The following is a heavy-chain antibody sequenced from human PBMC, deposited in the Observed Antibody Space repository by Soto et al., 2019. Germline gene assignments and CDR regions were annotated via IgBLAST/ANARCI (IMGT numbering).Heavy chain of an antibody. CDR2: INHSGST. Sequence: PSETLSLTCAVYGGSFSGYYWTWIRQPPGTGLEWIGEINHSGSTNYNPSLKSRVTISVDTSKNQFSLKLTSVTAADTAVYYCARDKITGLFDYWGQGISVTSPQ. CDR1: GGSFSGYY. V-gene: IGHV4-34*01. CDR3: ARDKITGLFDY. D-gene: IGHD2-8*02. J-gene: IGHJ4*02.